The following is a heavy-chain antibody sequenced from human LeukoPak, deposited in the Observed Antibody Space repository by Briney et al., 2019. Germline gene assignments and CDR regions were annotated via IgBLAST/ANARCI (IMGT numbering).Heavy chain of an antibody. CDR2: ISGSGGST. J-gene: IGHJ4*02. D-gene: IGHD5-12*01. Sequence: PGGPLRLSCAASGFTFSSCGMSWVRQAPGKGLEWVSAISGSGGSTYYADSVKGRFTISRDNSKNTLYLQMNSLRAEDTAVYYCAKTSGSLFDWGQGTLVTVSS. V-gene: IGHV3-23*01. CDR1: GFTFSSCG. CDR3: AKTSGSLFD.